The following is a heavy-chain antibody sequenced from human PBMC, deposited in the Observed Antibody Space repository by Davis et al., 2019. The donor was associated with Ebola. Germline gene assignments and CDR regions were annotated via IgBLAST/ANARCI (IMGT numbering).Heavy chain of an antibody. D-gene: IGHD1-7*01. CDR3: AKDISTGTSSFDY. J-gene: IGHJ4*02. Sequence: SLKISCAASGFTFSSYRMHWVRQAPGKGLEWVSGISWNSGSIGYADSVKGRFTISRDNAKNSLYLQMNSLRAEDTALYYCAKDISTGTSSFDYWGQGTLVTVSS. V-gene: IGHV3-9*01. CDR1: GFTFSSYR. CDR2: ISWNSGSI.